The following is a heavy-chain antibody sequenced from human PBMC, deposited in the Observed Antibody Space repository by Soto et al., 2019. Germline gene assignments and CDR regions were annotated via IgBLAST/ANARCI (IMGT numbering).Heavy chain of an antibody. CDR3: TRWNSYGEL. CDR1: GFSVRTYG. V-gene: IGHV3-23*01. D-gene: IGHD4-17*01. CDR2: VRCGSGAT. J-gene: IGHJ4*02. Sequence: PGGSLRLSCAGSGFSVRTYGVIWVRRGPGKGLEWGSGVRCGSGATHYRDSGKGRFTIPTDYPENTAYLQMNSRRVEDTAVYYCTRWNSYGELWGQGILVTVSS.